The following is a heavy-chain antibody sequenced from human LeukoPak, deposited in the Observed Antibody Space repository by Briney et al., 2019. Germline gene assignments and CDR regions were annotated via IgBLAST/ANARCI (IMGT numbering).Heavy chain of an antibody. Sequence: PSETLSLTCAVSGYSISSGYYWGWIRQPPGKGLEWIGSIYHSGSTYYNPSLKSRVTISVDTSKNQFSLKLSSVTAADTAVYYCARRLYIAAAGIPSPFFDYWGQGTLVTVS. CDR2: IYHSGST. D-gene: IGHD6-13*01. CDR1: GYSISSGYY. J-gene: IGHJ4*02. CDR3: ARRLYIAAAGIPSPFFDY. V-gene: IGHV4-38-2*01.